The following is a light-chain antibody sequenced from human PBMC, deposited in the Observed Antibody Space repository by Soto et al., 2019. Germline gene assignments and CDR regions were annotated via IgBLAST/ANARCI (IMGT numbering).Light chain of an antibody. CDR3: QQSFSTVFT. CDR2: KAS. CDR1: QTISSW. V-gene: IGKV1-5*03. J-gene: IGKJ3*01. Sequence: DIQMTQSPSTLSGSVGDRVTITCRASQTISSWLAWYQQKPGKAPKLLIYKASTLKSGVPSRFSGSGSGTEFTLTISSLQPDDFATYYCQQSFSTVFTFGPGTKVEIK.